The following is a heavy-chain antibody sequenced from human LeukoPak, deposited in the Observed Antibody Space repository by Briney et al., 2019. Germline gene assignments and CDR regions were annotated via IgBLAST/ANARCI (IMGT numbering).Heavy chain of an antibody. CDR2: ISSSSSYI. V-gene: IGHV3-21*01. Sequence: GGSLRLSCAASGFTFSSYSMNWVHQAPGKGLEWVSSISSSSSYIYYADSVKGRFTISRDNAKNSLYLQMNSLRAADTAVYYCASNSGWTLFDYWGQGTLVTVSS. D-gene: IGHD6-19*01. J-gene: IGHJ4*02. CDR3: ASNSGWTLFDY. CDR1: GFTFSSYS.